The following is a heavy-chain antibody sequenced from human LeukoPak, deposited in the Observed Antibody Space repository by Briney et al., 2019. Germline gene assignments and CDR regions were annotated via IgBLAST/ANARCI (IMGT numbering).Heavy chain of an antibody. CDR3: ARRLRWGDAFDI. CDR2: IYSGDST. CDR1: GFAVSSYY. D-gene: IGHD4-23*01. J-gene: IGHJ3*02. Sequence: GGSLRLPCAASGFAVSSYYVTWVRQAPGKGLEWVSLIYSGDSTYYADSVKGRFTISRDNSKNTLYLQMNSLRAEDTAMYYCARRLRWGDAFDIWGQGTMVTVSS. V-gene: IGHV3-53*01.